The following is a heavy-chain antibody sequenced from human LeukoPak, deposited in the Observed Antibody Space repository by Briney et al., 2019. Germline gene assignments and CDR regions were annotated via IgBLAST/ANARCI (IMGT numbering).Heavy chain of an antibody. CDR1: GFTFSSYG. CDR3: ARGGLYYDSSGYLDY. D-gene: IGHD3-22*01. Sequence: GGSLRLSCAASGFTFSSYGMHWVRQAPGKGLEWVAVIWYDGSNKYYADSVKGRFTISRDNSKNTLYLQMNSLRAEDTAVYYCARGGLYYDSSGYLDYWGQGTRVTVAS. CDR2: IWYDGSNK. V-gene: IGHV3-33*01. J-gene: IGHJ4*02.